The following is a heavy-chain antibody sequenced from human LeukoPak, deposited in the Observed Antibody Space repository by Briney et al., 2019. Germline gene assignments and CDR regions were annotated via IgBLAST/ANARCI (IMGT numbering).Heavy chain of an antibody. CDR3: ARDQSDTAMATLDY. V-gene: IGHV4-4*07. J-gene: IGHJ4*02. Sequence: SETLSLTCTVSGGSISIYYWSWIRQPAGKGLEWIGRIYTSGSTNYNPSLKSRVTMSVDTSKNQFSLKLSSVTAADTAVYYCARDQSDTAMATLDYWGQGTLVTVSS. D-gene: IGHD5-18*01. CDR1: GGSISIYY. CDR2: IYTSGST.